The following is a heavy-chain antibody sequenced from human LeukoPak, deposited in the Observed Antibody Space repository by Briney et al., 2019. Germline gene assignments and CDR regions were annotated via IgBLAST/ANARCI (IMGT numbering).Heavy chain of an antibody. Sequence: SETLSLTCTVSGGSFSSSSYYWAWNRRPPGKGLEWIGSFYYDGSTYYNPSLKSRVTVSVDTSKNQFSLRLTSVGSADTASYYCVRRAHVDMPVWGQGTLVTVSS. D-gene: IGHD2-2*01. CDR1: GGSFSSSSYY. V-gene: IGHV4-39*01. CDR3: VRRAHVDMPV. CDR2: FYYDGST. J-gene: IGHJ3*01.